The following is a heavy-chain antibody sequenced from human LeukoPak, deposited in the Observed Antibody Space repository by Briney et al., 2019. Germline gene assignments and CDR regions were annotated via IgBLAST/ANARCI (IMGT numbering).Heavy chain of an antibody. D-gene: IGHD6-13*01. J-gene: IGHJ6*04. CDR1: GGSFSGYY. CDR2: INHSGST. CDR3: AGIAAAYYYYYGMDV. Sequence: PSETLSLTCAVYGGSFSGYYWSWIRQPPGKGLEWIGEINHSGSTNYNPSLKSRVTISVGTSMNQFSLKLSSVTAADTAVYYCAGIAAAYYYYYGMDVWGKGTTVTVSS. V-gene: IGHV4-34*01.